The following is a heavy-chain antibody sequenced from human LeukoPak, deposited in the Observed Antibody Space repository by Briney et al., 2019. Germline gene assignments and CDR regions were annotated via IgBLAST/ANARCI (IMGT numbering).Heavy chain of an antibody. CDR3: AKDLAQPTFQYFWFDP. V-gene: IGHV3-30*02. CDR1: GFTFSSYG. Sequence: GGSLRLSYAASGFTFSSYGMHWVRQAPGKGLEWVAFIRYDGSNKYYADSVKGRFTISRDNSKNTLYLQMNSLRAEDTAVYYCAKDLAQPTFQYFWFDPWGQGTLVTVSS. CDR2: IRYDGSNK. D-gene: IGHD2-21*01. J-gene: IGHJ5*02.